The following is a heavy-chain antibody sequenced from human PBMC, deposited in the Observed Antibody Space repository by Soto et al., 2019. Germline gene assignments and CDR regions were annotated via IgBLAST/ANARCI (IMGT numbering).Heavy chain of an antibody. CDR1: GGSISSSSYY. J-gene: IGHJ6*02. V-gene: IGHV4-39*01. D-gene: IGHD3-10*01. CDR3: ARHGYYGSGTRRPLDV. Sequence: QLQLQESGPGLVKPSETLSLTCTVSGGSISSSSYYWGWIRQPPGKGLEWIGSIYYSGSTYYNPSLKSRVTISVDTSKNQFSLKLSSVTAADTAVYYCARHGYYGSGTRRPLDVWGQGTTVTVSS. CDR2: IYYSGST.